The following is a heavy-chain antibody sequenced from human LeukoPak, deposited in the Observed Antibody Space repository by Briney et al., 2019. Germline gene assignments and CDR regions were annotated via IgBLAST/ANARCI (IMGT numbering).Heavy chain of an antibody. V-gene: IGHV3-23*01. J-gene: IGHJ4*02. CDR1: GFTFSSYA. CDR3: AKVVAAALYFFDY. Sequence: PGGSLRLSCAASGFTFSSYAMGWVRQAPGKGLEWVSAISGSGGSTYYADSVKGRFTISRDNSKNTLDLQMNSLRAEDTAIYYCAKVVAAALYFFDYWGQGTLVTVSS. D-gene: IGHD2-15*01. CDR2: ISGSGGST.